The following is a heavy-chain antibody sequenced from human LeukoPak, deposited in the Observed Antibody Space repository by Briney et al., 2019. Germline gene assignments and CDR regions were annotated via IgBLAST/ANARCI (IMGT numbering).Heavy chain of an antibody. V-gene: IGHV1-18*01. CDR2: ISAYNGNT. CDR3: ARAGPYYYGSGGYSWFDP. CDR1: GYTFTSYG. J-gene: IGHJ5*02. Sequence: ASVKVSCKASGYTFTSYGISWVRQAPGQGLEWMGWISAYNGNTNYAQKLQGRVTMTTDTSTSTAYMELRSLRSDDTAVYYCARAGPYYYGSGGYSWFDPWGQGTLVTVSS. D-gene: IGHD3-10*01.